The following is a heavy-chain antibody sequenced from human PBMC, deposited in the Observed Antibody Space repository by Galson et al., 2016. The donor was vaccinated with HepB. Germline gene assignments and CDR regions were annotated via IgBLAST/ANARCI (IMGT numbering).Heavy chain of an antibody. CDR3: AREDIVIVPAKFDP. J-gene: IGHJ5*02. V-gene: IGHV4-31*03. CDR1: GGSISSGGYY. Sequence: TLSLTCTVSGGSISSGGYYWSWIRQNPGKGLEWIGYIYYSGSTYYNPSLKSRVSISIDTSKNQFSLKLSSVTAADTAVYYCAREDIVIVPAKFDPWGQGTLVTVSS. CDR2: IYYSGST. D-gene: IGHD2-2*01.